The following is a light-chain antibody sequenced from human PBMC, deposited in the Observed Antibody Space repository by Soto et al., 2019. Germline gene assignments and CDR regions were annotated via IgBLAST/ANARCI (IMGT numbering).Light chain of an antibody. CDR2: GAS. CDR1: QSVRSN. Sequence: EIVMTQSPATLSVSPGERATLSCRASQSVRSNLAWYQQKPGQAPRLLIYGASTRATGIPARFSGSGSGTEFTLTISSLQSEDFAVYYCQQSFTFGPGTKVDIK. CDR3: QQSFT. V-gene: IGKV3-15*01. J-gene: IGKJ3*01.